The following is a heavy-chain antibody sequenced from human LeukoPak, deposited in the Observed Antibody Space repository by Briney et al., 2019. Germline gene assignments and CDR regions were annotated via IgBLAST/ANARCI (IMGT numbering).Heavy chain of an antibody. Sequence: ASVKASCKASGGTFSSYAISWVRQAPGQGLEWMGGIIPIFGTANYAQKFQGRVTITTDESTSTAYMELSSLRSEDTAVYYCARVLQNYYHMDVWGKGTTVTVSS. V-gene: IGHV1-69*05. D-gene: IGHD3-3*01. CDR2: IIPIFGTA. CDR1: GGTFSSYA. CDR3: ARVLQNYYHMDV. J-gene: IGHJ6*03.